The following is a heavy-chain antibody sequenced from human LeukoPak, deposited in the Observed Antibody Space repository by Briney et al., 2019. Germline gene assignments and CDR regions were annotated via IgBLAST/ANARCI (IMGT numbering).Heavy chain of an antibody. CDR3: ARDTGYSSSWSRGGEYFQH. CDR1: GGSISSSSYY. D-gene: IGHD6-13*01. Sequence: KPSETLSLTCTVSGGSISSSSYYWGWIRQPPGKGLEWIGSIYYSGSTYYNPSLKSRVTISVDTSKNQFSLKLSSVTAADTAVYYCARDTGYSSSWSRGGEYFQHWGQGTLVTVSS. J-gene: IGHJ1*01. V-gene: IGHV4-39*07. CDR2: IYYSGST.